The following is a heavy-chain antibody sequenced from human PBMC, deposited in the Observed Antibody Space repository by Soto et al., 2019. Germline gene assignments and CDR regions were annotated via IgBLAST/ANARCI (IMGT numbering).Heavy chain of an antibody. J-gene: IGHJ6*02. V-gene: IGHV1-69*13. D-gene: IGHD3-3*01. CDR3: ARDRSWNYNYYDMDV. CDR2: IMPIFGTP. CDR1: AGTFSSYG. Sequence: ASVKVSCKASAGTFSSYGISWVRQAPGQGLEWMGGIMPIFGTPNYAQKFQGRVTITADESTSTGYMELSSLTSEDTAVYYCARDRSWNYNYYDMDVWGQGTTVTVSS.